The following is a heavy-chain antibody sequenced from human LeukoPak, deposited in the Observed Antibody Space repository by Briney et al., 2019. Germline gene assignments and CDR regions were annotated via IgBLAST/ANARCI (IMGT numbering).Heavy chain of an antibody. Sequence: GASVKVSCKASGYTFTSYGISWVRQAPGQGLEWMGWISAYNGNTNYAQKLQGRVTMTTDTSTSTAYMELRSLRADDTAVYYCAVITGTTLDNNWFDPWGQGTLVTVSS. D-gene: IGHD1-20*01. CDR3: AVITGTTLDNNWFDP. J-gene: IGHJ5*02. CDR1: GYTFTSYG. CDR2: ISAYNGNT. V-gene: IGHV1-18*01.